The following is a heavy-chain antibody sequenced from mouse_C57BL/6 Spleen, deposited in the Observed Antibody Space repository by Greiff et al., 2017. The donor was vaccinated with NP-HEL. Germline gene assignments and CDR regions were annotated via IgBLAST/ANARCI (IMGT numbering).Heavy chain of an antibody. J-gene: IGHJ2*01. Sequence: EVKLMESGGGLVKPGGSLKLSCAASGFTFSSYTMSWVRQTPEKRLEWVATISGGGGNTYYPDSVKGRFTISRDNAKNTLYLQMSSLRSEDTALYYCARQGGYSYYFDYWGQGTTLTVSS. CDR1: GFTFSSYT. V-gene: IGHV5-9*01. CDR2: ISGGGGNT. CDR3: ARQGGYSYYFDY. D-gene: IGHD2-3*01.